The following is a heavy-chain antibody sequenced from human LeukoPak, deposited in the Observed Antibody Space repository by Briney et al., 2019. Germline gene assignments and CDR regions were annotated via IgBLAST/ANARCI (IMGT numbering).Heavy chain of an antibody. J-gene: IGHJ4*02. V-gene: IGHV4-4*07. CDR3: ARDKGVERLGGVYLDS. D-gene: IGHD1-26*01. CDR2: IHFSGST. Sequence: PSETLSLTCTVSGGSISTYYWDWIRQPAGKGLEWIGRIHFSGSTNYNPSLKSRVTMSVDTSSNQFSLMLTSVTAADTAVYYCARDKGVERLGGVYLDSWGQGTLVIVSS. CDR1: GGSISTYY.